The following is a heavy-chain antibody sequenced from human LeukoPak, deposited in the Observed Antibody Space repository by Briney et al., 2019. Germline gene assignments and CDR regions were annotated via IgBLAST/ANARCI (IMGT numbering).Heavy chain of an antibody. V-gene: IGHV3-23*01. D-gene: IGHD6-19*01. J-gene: IGHJ4*02. CDR2: ISGSGGST. CDR3: AKEGTGWYNPYYYFDY. Sequence: GESLRLSCGASGFTFSSYAMSWVRQAPGKGLEWVSAISGSGGSTYYADSVKGRFTISRDNSKNTLYLQMNRLRAEDTAVYYCAKEGTGWYNPYYYFDYWGQGTLVTVSS. CDR1: GFTFSSYA.